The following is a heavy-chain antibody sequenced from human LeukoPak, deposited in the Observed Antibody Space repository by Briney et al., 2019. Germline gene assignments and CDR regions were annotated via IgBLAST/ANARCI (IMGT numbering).Heavy chain of an antibody. V-gene: IGHV3-21*04. CDR2: ISSSSNYI. Sequence: PGGSLRLSCAASGFTFSDYIMNWVRQAPGKGLEWVSYISSSSNYIYYADSVKGRFTISRDNAKSSLYLQLNSLTAEDTAVYYCTREDNWYFDLWGRGTLVTVSS. CDR1: GFTFSDYI. J-gene: IGHJ2*01. CDR3: TREDNWYFDL.